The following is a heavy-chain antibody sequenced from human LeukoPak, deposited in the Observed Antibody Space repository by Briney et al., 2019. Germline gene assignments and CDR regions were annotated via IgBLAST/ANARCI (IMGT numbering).Heavy chain of an antibody. V-gene: IGHV3-21*01. CDR2: ISISVGYT. Sequence: PGGSLRLSCAASGFTFSSYRMIGVGQPPGKGLGWVSSISISVGYTYYADSAKGRFTISRDNAKNSLYLQMNSLRAEDTAVYYCARAYDSSSSFDYWGQGTLVTVSS. J-gene: IGHJ4*02. CDR3: ARAYDSSSSFDY. D-gene: IGHD3-22*01. CDR1: GFTFSSYR.